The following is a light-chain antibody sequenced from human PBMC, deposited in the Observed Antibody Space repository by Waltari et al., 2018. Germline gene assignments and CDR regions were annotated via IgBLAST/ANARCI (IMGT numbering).Light chain of an antibody. CDR2: RSV. CDR1: NSNIGSNH. V-gene: IGLV1-47*01. J-gene: IGLJ3*02. CDR3: FVWDDSLSGLWV. Sequence: QSVLTQSPSTSGTPGQRVPISCSGSNSNIGSNHVYWYQQLPGTAPKLLIYRSVLRPSGVPVRFSGSRSGTSASLAISGLRSEDEAHYYCFVWDDSLSGLWVFGGGTKLTVL.